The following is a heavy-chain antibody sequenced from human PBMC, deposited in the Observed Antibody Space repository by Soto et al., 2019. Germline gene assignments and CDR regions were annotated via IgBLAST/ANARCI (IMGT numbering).Heavy chain of an antibody. D-gene: IGHD3-3*01. Sequence: ASVKVSCKASGYTFTSYAMHWVRQAPGQRLEWMGWINAGNGNTKYSQKFQGRVTITRDTSASTAYMELSSLRSEDTAVYYCARGVRFLEWLLYSYYGMDVWGQGTTATVSS. J-gene: IGHJ6*02. V-gene: IGHV1-3*01. CDR2: INAGNGNT. CDR3: ARGVRFLEWLLYSYYGMDV. CDR1: GYTFTSYA.